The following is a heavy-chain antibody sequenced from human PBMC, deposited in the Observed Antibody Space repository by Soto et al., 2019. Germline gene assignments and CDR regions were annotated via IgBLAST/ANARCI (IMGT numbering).Heavy chain of an antibody. V-gene: IGHV4-39*01. D-gene: IGHD6-19*01. CDR1: GGSISSSIYY. Sequence: QLQLQESGPGLVKPSETLSLTCTVSGGSISSSIYYWGWLRQPPGKGLEWIGIIYYSGNTYYNPSLKSRVTISVDTSKNQFSLKLTSVAAADTAVYYCARHTSYTSGWCDYWGRGTLVTVSS. CDR3: ARHTSYTSGWCDY. CDR2: IYYSGNT. J-gene: IGHJ4*02.